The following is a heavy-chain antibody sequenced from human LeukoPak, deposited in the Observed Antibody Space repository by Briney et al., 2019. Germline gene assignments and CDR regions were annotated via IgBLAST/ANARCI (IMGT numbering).Heavy chain of an antibody. Sequence: GGSLRLSCAASGLAFSYYWMSWVRQAPGKGLEWVANIKQDGSEKHYVDSVKGRFTVSRDNAKNSLYLQMNSLRAEDTAVYYCAVYYSSGPIAYWGQGTLVTVSS. CDR1: GLAFSYYW. CDR2: IKQDGSEK. CDR3: AVYYSSGPIAY. D-gene: IGHD3-22*01. V-gene: IGHV3-7*01. J-gene: IGHJ4*02.